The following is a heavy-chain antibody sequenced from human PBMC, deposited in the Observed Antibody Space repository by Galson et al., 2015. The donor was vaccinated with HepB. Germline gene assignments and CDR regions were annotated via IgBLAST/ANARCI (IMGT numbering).Heavy chain of an antibody. CDR1: GFTFSSYS. CDR2: ISSSSSYI. Sequence: SLRLSCAASGFTFSSYSMNWVRQAPGKGLEWVSSISSSSSYIYYADSVKGRFTISRDNAKNSLYLQMNSLRAEDTAVYYCARDWTRYYYDSSGLDYWGQGTLVTVSS. V-gene: IGHV3-21*01. CDR3: ARDWTRYYYDSSGLDY. J-gene: IGHJ4*02. D-gene: IGHD3-22*01.